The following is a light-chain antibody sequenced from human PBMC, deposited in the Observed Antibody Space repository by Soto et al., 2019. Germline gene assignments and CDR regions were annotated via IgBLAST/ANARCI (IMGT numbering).Light chain of an antibody. CDR3: QQYSSSRT. V-gene: IGKV3-20*01. CDR2: DAS. CDR1: QSVGSD. J-gene: IGKJ1*01. Sequence: EIVMTQSPATLSVSPGERATLSCRASQSVGSDLAWYQQKPGQAPRLLMYDASSRATGIPDRFSGSGSGTDFTLTISRLEPEDFAVYYCQQYSSSRTFGQGTKVDIK.